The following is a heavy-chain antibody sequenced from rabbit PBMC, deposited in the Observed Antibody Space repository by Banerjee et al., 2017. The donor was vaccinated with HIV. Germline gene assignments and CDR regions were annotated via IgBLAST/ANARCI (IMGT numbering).Heavy chain of an antibody. CDR1: GFSFSNKYV. V-gene: IGHV1S45*01. CDR2: INTSSGNT. D-gene: IGHD4-1*01. CDR3: ARDVAAVTVWNFGL. J-gene: IGHJ4*01. Sequence: QEQLEESGGDLVKPEGSLTLTCTASGFSFSNKYVMCWVRQAPGKGLEWIACINTSSGNTVYANWAKGRFTIAKPSSTTVTLQMTSLTAADTATYFCARDVAAVTVWNFGLWGQGTLVTVS.